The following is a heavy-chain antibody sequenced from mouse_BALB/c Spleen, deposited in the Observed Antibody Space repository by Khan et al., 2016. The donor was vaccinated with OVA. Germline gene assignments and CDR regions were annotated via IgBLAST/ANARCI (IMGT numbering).Heavy chain of an antibody. CDR1: GFTFSTYG. D-gene: IGHD1-1*01. J-gene: IGHJ3*01. Sequence: EVELVESGGDLVKPGGSLKLSCAASGFTFSTYGMSWVRQAPDKRLEWFATVSTGGSYTSYPDSVKGRFTISRDNAKNTLYLQMSGLRSEDTAMFYCTRLAYYYGSEGFAYWGQGTLVTVSA. CDR3: TRLAYYYGSEGFAY. V-gene: IGHV5-6*01. CDR2: VSTGGSYT.